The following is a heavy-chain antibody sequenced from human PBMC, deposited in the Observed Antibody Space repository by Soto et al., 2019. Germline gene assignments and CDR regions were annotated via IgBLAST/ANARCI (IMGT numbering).Heavy chain of an antibody. V-gene: IGHV3-11*01. CDR2: ISGSGSTI. D-gene: IGHD3-10*01. CDR3: ANYYGSGSYRNWFDP. Sequence: QVQLVESGGGLVKPGGSLRLSCAASGFSFSAHYMSWIRQAPGKGLEGISYISGSGSTIYYADSVKGRFTIARDNAKNSLYLQMNSLRAEDTAVYYCANYYGSGSYRNWFDPWGQGTLVTVSS. CDR1: GFSFSAHY. J-gene: IGHJ5*02.